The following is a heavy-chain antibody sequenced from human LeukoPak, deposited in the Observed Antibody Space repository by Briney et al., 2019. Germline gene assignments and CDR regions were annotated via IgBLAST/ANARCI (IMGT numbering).Heavy chain of an antibody. D-gene: IGHD3-3*01. J-gene: IGHJ1*01. Sequence: PGRSLRLSCAASGFTFSSYAMHWVRQAPGKGLEWVAVISYDGSNKYYADSVKGRFTISRDNSKNTLYLQMNSLRAEDTAVYYCASPAPYYDFWSGYYQYFQHWGQGTLVTVSS. V-gene: IGHV3-30-3*01. CDR1: GFTFSSYA. CDR2: ISYDGSNK. CDR3: ASPAPYYDFWSGYYQYFQH.